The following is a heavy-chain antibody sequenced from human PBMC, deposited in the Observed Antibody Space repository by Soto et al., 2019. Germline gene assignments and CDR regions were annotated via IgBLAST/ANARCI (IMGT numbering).Heavy chain of an antibody. J-gene: IGHJ4*02. CDR2: INHSGST. CDR3: ARVNRGYCSGGSCFFDY. D-gene: IGHD2-15*01. Sequence: QVQLQQWGAGLLKPSETLSLTCAVYGGSFSGYYWSWIRQPPGKGLEWIGEINHSGSTNYNPSLKSRVTISVDTSKNQFSLKLSSVTAADTAVYYCARVNRGYCSGGSCFFDYWGQGTLVTVSS. V-gene: IGHV4-34*01. CDR1: GGSFSGYY.